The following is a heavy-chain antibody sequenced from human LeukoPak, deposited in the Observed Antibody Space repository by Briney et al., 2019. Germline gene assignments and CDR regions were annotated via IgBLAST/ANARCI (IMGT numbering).Heavy chain of an antibody. V-gene: IGHV4-59*08. J-gene: IGHJ4*02. CDR2: IYYSGST. CDR1: GGSISSYY. D-gene: IGHD6-13*01. CDR3: ARTIAAAGKTYYFDY. Sequence: SETLSLTCTVSGGSISSYYWSWIRQPPGKGLEWIGYIYYSGSTNYNPSLKSRVTISVDTSKNQFSLKLSSVTAADTAVYYCARTIAAAGKTYYFDYWGQGTLVTVSS.